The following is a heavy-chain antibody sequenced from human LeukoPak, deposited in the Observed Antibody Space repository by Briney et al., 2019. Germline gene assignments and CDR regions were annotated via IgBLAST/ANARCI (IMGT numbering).Heavy chain of an antibody. CDR3: AREIGRGYCSSTSCPIRLDP. D-gene: IGHD2-2*01. J-gene: IGHJ5*02. Sequence: ASVKVSCKASGYTFTSYGISWVRQAPGQGLEWMGGIIPIFGTANYAQKFQGRVTITADESTSTAYMELSSLRSEDTAVYYCAREIGRGYCSSTSCPIRLDPWGQGTLVTVSS. CDR1: GYTFTSYG. V-gene: IGHV1-69*13. CDR2: IIPIFGTA.